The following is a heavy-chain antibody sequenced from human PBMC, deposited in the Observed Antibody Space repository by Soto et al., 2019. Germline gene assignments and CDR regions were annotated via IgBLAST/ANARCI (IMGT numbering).Heavy chain of an antibody. CDR2: ISYDGSNK. V-gene: IGHV3-30*18. D-gene: IGHD3-22*01. J-gene: IGHJ4*02. CDR3: AKEKTTYYYDSSGYHFDY. CDR1: GFTFSSYG. Sequence: QVQLVESGGGVVQPGRSLRLSCAASGFTFSSYGMHWVRQAPGKGLEWVAVISYDGSNKYYADSVKGRFTISRDNSKNTLYLQMNSLRAEDTAVYYCAKEKTTYYYDSSGYHFDYWGQGTLVTVSS.